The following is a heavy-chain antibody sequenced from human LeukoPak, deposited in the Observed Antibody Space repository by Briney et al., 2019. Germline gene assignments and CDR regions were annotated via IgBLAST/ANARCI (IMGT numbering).Heavy chain of an antibody. CDR3: ARAWDYYGMDV. CDR2: IYYSGST. CDR1: GDSISSYY. Sequence: SETLSLTCTVSGDSISSYYWSWIRQPPGKGLEWIGYIYYSGSTNYNPSLKSRVTLSVDTSKNQFSLKLSSVTAADTAVYYCARAWDYYGMDVWGQGTTVTVSS. J-gene: IGHJ6*02. V-gene: IGHV4-59*01.